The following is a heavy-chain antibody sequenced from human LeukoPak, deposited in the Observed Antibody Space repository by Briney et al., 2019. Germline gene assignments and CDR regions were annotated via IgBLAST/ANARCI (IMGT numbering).Heavy chain of an antibody. J-gene: IGHJ4*02. D-gene: IGHD6-19*01. CDR3: ARASNMAGIVDY. CDR2: IWYDGSNK. Sequence: GRSLRLSCAASGFTFSSYGMHWVRQAPGKGLEWVAVIWYDGSNKYYADSVKGRFTISRDNSKNTLYLQMNSLRAEDTAVYYCARASNMAGIVDYWGQGTLVTVSS. CDR1: GFTFSSYG. V-gene: IGHV3-33*01.